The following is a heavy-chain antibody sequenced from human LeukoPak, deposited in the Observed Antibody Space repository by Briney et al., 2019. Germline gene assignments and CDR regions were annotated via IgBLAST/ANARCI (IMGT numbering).Heavy chain of an antibody. J-gene: IGHJ6*04. Sequence: GASVKVSCKASGGTFSSYAISWVRQAPGQGLEWMGGIIPIFGTANYAQKFQGGVTITADESTSTAYTELSSLRSEDTAVYYCARGDQLLVKHYYYYYGMDVWGKGTTVTVSS. CDR3: ARGDQLLVKHYYYYYGMDV. D-gene: IGHD2-2*01. CDR1: GGTFSSYA. CDR2: IIPIFGTA. V-gene: IGHV1-69*13.